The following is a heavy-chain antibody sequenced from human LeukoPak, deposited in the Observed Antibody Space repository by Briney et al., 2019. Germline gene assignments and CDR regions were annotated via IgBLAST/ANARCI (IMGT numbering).Heavy chain of an antibody. D-gene: IGHD1-26*01. CDR2: ISAYNGNT. V-gene: IGHV1-18*01. CDR1: GYAFTSYG. J-gene: IGHJ5*02. CDR3: ARTESGSYPFSFDP. Sequence: ASVKVSCKASGYAFTSYGISWVRQAPGQGLEWMGWISAYNGNTNYAQKLQGRVTMTTDTSTSTAYMELRSLRSDDTAVYYCARTESGSYPFSFDPWGQGTLVTVSS.